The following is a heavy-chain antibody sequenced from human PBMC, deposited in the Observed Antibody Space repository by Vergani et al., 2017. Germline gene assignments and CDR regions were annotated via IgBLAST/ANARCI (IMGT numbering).Heavy chain of an antibody. D-gene: IGHD3-22*01. V-gene: IGHV1-69*18. CDR2: IIPIVGPA. J-gene: IGHJ4*02. Sequence: QVQLVQSGAEVKKPGSSVKVSCKASGGTFSSYAISWVRQAPGQGLEWMGRIIPIVGPANYAQKFQGRGTITADESTSTAYMELSSLRSEDAAVYYCARLTYYDSSGYYSFGGIDYWGQGTLVTVSS. CDR1: GGTFSSYA. CDR3: ARLTYYDSSGYYSFGGIDY.